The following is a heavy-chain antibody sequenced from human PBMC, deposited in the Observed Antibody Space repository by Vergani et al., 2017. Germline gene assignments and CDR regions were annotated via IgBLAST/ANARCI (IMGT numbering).Heavy chain of an antibody. D-gene: IGHD3-22*01. CDR1: GGSISSSSYY. J-gene: IGHJ4*02. CDR3: ATQRRYYNSSGESRHVVLFDC. Sequence: QLQLQESGPGLVKPSETLSLTCTVSGGSISSSSYYWGWIRQPPGKGLEWIGSIYYSGSTYYNPSLKSRVTISVDTSKNQFSLKLSSVTAADTAVYYCATQRRYYNSSGESRHVVLFDCWDQGTLVTVSS. V-gene: IGHV4-39*01. CDR2: IYYSGST.